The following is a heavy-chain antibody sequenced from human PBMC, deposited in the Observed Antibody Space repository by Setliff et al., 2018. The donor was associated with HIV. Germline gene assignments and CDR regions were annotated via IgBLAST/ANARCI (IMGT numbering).Heavy chain of an antibody. D-gene: IGHD3-3*01. CDR3: AREGDPFGAAAYNWFDP. Sequence: ASVKVSCKASGYTFTSYGISWVRQAPGQGLEWMGWISTYNGNTNYAQKLQGRVTMTTDTSTSTVYMELSSLRSEDTAVYYCAREGDPFGAAAYNWFDPWGQGTRVTVSS. V-gene: IGHV1-18*01. CDR2: ISTYNGNT. J-gene: IGHJ5*02. CDR1: GYTFTSYG.